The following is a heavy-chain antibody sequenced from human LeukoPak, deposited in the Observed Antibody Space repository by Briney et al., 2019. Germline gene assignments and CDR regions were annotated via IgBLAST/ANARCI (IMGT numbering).Heavy chain of an antibody. CDR2: IYYSGST. CDR3: ARTTEGYCSSASCFGFSYSYYMDV. CDR1: GGSISSYY. V-gene: IGHV4-59*01. Sequence: ASETLSLTCTVSGGSISSYYWSWIRQPPGKGLEWIGYIYYSGSTNYNPSLKSRVTISVDTSKNQFSLKLSSVIAADTAVYYCARTTEGYCSSASCFGFSYSYYMDVWGKGTTVTVSS. J-gene: IGHJ6*03. D-gene: IGHD2-2*01.